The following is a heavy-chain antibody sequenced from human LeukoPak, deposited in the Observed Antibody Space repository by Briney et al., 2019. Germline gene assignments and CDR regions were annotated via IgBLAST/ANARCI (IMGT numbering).Heavy chain of an antibody. V-gene: IGHV4-34*01. CDR1: GGSFSGYY. Sequence: SETLSLTCAVYGGSFSGYYWSWIRQPPGKGLEWIGEINHSGSTNYNPSLKSRVTISVDTSKNQFSLKLSSVTAADTAVYYCARPPAAADIGLGYWGQGTLVTVSS. D-gene: IGHD6-13*01. CDR3: ARPPAAADIGLGY. J-gene: IGHJ4*02. CDR2: INHSGST.